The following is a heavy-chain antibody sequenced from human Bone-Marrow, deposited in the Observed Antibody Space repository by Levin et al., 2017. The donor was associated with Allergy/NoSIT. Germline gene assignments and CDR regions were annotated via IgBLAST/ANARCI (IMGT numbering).Heavy chain of an antibody. Sequence: GGSLRLSCAASGFTFSSYAMHWVRQAPGKGLEWVAVISYDGSNKYYADSVKGRFTISRDNSKNTLYLQMNSLRAEDTAVYYCARGKRRGYSYGYAYYWGQGTLVTVSS. V-gene: IGHV3-30-3*01. J-gene: IGHJ4*02. CDR1: GFTFSSYA. CDR2: ISYDGSNK. D-gene: IGHD5-18*01. CDR3: ARGKRRGYSYGYAYY.